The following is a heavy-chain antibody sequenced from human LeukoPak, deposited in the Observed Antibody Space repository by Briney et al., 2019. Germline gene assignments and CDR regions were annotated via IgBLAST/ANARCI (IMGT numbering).Heavy chain of an antibody. CDR1: GYTFGSYS. V-gene: IGHV1-3*01. CDR2: INVGKGNT. Sequence: ASVKVPCKASGYTFGSYSMHWVRQAPGQRLEWMGWINVGKGNTRYSQKFQGRVNITRDTSASTAYMELNSLTSEDTAVYYCARDGASWLAVVPALAVNWFDPWGQGTLVTVS. J-gene: IGHJ5*02. D-gene: IGHD2-2*01. CDR3: ARDGASWLAVVPALAVNWFDP.